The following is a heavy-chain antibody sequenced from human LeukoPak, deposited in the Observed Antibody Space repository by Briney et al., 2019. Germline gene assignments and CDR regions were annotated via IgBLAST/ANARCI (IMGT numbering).Heavy chain of an antibody. Sequence: GGSLRLSCAASGFTFSSYAMHWVRQAPGKGLEWVAVISYDGSNKYYADSVKGRFTISRDNSKNTLYLQMNSLRAEDTAVYYCARRRVGATQKYFDYWGQGTLVTVSS. V-gene: IGHV3-30*04. J-gene: IGHJ4*02. D-gene: IGHD1-26*01. CDR3: ARRRVGATQKYFDY. CDR2: ISYDGSNK. CDR1: GFTFSSYA.